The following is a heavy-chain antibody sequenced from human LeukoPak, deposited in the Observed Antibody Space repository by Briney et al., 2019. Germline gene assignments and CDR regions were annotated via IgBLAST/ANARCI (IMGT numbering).Heavy chain of an antibody. V-gene: IGHV3-21*01. D-gene: IGHD3-10*01. J-gene: IGHJ4*02. Sequence: GGSLRLSCAASGFTFSSYSMNWVRQAPGKGLEWVSSISSSSSYIYYADSVKGRFTISRDNAKNSLYLQMNSLRAEDTAVYYCARESMVRGVIAHPFDYWGQGTLVTVSS. CDR1: GFTFSSYS. CDR2: ISSSSSYI. CDR3: ARESMVRGVIAHPFDY.